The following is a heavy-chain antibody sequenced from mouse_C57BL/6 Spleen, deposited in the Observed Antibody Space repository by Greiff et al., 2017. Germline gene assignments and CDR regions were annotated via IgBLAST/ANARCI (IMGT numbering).Heavy chain of an antibody. CDR2: IWSDGST. CDR1: GFSLTSYG. J-gene: IGHJ1*03. Sequence: QVQLKESGPGLVAPSQSLSITCTVSGFSLTSYGVHWVRQPPGKGLEWLVVIWSDGSTTYNSALNSKLSISKDNSKSQVFLKMNSLQTDDTAVYYCARQGTDYWYLDVWGTGTTVTVSA. CDR3: ARQGTDYWYLDV. D-gene: IGHD3-3*01. V-gene: IGHV2-6-1*01.